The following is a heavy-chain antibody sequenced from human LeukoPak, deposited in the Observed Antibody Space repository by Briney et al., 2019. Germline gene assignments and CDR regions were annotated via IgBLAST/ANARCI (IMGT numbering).Heavy chain of an antibody. CDR3: ARVCSGSHCGY. D-gene: IGHD1-26*01. V-gene: IGHV3-21*01. Sequence: GGFRRLSRAATGFTLGSYSMTWVGQASGKRLEWVSSISSSSSYIYYADSVKGRFTISRDNAKNSLYLQMNSLRAEDTAVYYCARVCSGSHCGYWGQGTLVTVSS. J-gene: IGHJ4*02. CDR2: ISSSSSYI. CDR1: GFTLGSYS.